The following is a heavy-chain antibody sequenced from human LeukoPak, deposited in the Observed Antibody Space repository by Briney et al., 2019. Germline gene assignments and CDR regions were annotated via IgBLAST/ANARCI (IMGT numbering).Heavy chain of an antibody. CDR3: AREDYYGSGSPDY. J-gene: IGHJ4*02. CDR2: IYSGGST. CDR1: GFTVSSNY. Sequence: GGSLRLSCAASGFTVSSNYMSWVRQAPGKGLEWVSVIYSGGSTYSADSVKGRFTISRDNSKNTLYLQMNSLRAEDTAVYYCAREDYYGSGSPDYWGQGTLVTVSS. V-gene: IGHV3-53*01. D-gene: IGHD3-10*01.